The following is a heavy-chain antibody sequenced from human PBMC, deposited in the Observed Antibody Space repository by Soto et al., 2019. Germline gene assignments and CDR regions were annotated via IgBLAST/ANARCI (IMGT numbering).Heavy chain of an antibody. CDR1: GFIVSSNY. D-gene: IGHD1-20*01. CDR3: ARGRGGIWPYYYDY. Sequence: GGSLRLSCAASGFIVSSNYMSWVRQAPGKGQEWVSVIYTGGNTYYADSVKGRFTISRDNSNNTVYLQMNSLRAEDTAVYYCARGRGGIWPYYYDYWGQGTLVTVSS. J-gene: IGHJ4*02. V-gene: IGHV3-66*01. CDR2: IYTGGNT.